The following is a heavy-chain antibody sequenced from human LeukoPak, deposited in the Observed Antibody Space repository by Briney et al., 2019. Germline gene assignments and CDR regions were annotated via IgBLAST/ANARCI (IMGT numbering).Heavy chain of an antibody. Sequence: GESLRLSCAASGFTFSSYAMSWVRQAPGRGLEWVSAISGSGGSTYYADSVKGRFTISRDNSKNTLYLQMNSLRAEDTAVYYCAKDLRSAWYFDYWGQGTLVTVSS. V-gene: IGHV3-23*01. J-gene: IGHJ4*02. CDR1: GFTFSSYA. CDR3: AKDLRSAWYFDY. CDR2: ISGSGGST. D-gene: IGHD2-15*01.